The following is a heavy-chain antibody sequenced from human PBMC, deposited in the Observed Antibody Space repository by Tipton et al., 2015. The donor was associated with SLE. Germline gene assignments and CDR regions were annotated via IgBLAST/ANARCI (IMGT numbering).Heavy chain of an antibody. V-gene: IGHV4-34*01. Sequence: TLSLTCSVSGSSFNDYSWTWLRQSPGKGLEWSGDITHRGATNYNPSLKSRVTISLDKSRRHLSLKLNSVTVADTAVYYCARGLFLWFECQMVFAIWGQ. CDR3: ARGLFLWFECQMVFAI. J-gene: IGHJ3*02. D-gene: IGHD2-21*01. CDR1: GSSFNDYS. CDR2: ITHRGAT.